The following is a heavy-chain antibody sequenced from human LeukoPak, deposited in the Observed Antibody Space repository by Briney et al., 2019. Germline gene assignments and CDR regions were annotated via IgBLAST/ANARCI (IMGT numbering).Heavy chain of an antibody. D-gene: IGHD3-22*01. CDR3: AREGRDYYDSSGYYYRFDY. CDR1: GFTFSSYA. V-gene: IGHV3-30-3*01. J-gene: IGHJ4*02. Sequence: GGSLRLSCAASGFTFSSYAMHWVRQAPGKGLEWVAVISYDGSNKYYAGSVKGRFTISRDNSKNTLYLQMNSLRAEDTAVYYCAREGRDYYDSSGYYYRFDYWGQGTLVTVSS. CDR2: ISYDGSNK.